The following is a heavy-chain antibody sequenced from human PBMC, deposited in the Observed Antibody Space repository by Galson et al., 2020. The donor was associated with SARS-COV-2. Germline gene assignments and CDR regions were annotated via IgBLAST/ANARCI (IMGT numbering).Heavy chain of an antibody. CDR3: ASVRYYDLDAFDI. CDR2: ISSSSSTI. D-gene: IGHD3-9*01. CDR1: GFTFSSYS. Sequence: GESLKISCAASGFTFSSYSMNWVRQAPGKGLEWVLYISSSSSTIYYADSVKGRFTISRDNAKNSLYLQMNSLRAEDTAVYYCASVRYYDLDAFDIWGQGTMVTVSS. V-gene: IGHV3-48*04. J-gene: IGHJ3*02.